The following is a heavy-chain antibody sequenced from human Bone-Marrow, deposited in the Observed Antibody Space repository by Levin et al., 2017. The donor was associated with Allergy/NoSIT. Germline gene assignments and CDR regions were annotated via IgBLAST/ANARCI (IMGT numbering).Heavy chain of an antibody. D-gene: IGHD3-10*01. Sequence: GESLKISCAASGFSFSTYTMNWVRQAPGKGLEWVSLIGGSSSMIYYADSVKGRFTISRDNAKNSLFLQMNSLRDEDTAVYYCARDSGSLDYWGQGTLVTVSS. CDR1: GFSFSTYT. V-gene: IGHV3-48*02. J-gene: IGHJ4*02. CDR2: IGGSSSMI. CDR3: ARDSGSLDY.